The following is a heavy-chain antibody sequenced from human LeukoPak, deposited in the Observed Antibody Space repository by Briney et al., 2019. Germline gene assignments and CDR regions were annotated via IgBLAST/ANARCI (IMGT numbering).Heavy chain of an antibody. CDR2: IIPIFGTA. J-gene: IGHJ6*03. CDR1: GGTFSSYA. Sequence: SVKVSCKASGGTFSSYAISWVRQAPGQGLEWMGGIIPIFGTANYAQKFQGRVTITADKSTSTAYMELSSLRSEDTAVYYCARDQENDSSGYDYYYMDVWGKGTTVTVSS. CDR3: ARDQENDSSGYDYYYMDV. V-gene: IGHV1-69*06. D-gene: IGHD3-22*01.